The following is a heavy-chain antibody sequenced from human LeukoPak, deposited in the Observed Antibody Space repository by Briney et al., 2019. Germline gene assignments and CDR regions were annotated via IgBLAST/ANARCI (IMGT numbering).Heavy chain of an antibody. CDR2: ITSSSSYI. J-gene: IGHJ4*02. Sequence: GGSLRLSCAASGFTFSSYTMNCVRQAPGKGLEWVSSITSSSSYIYYADSVKGRFTISRDNAKNSLYLQMNSLRAKDTAVYYCARHVVAVGFDYWGQGTLVTVSS. CDR3: ARHVVAVGFDY. D-gene: IGHD3-22*01. CDR1: GFTFSSYT. V-gene: IGHV3-21*01.